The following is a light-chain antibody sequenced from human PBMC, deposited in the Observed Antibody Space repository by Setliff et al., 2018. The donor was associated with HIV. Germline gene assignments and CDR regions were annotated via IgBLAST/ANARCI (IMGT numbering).Light chain of an antibody. CDR1: SSDIGSSNF. Sequence: QSALTQPASVSVSPGQSITISCTGTSSDIGSSNFVSWYQQHPGKAPKVMIYNVDKRPSGVSNRFSGSKSGNTASLTISGLQTEDEADYYCSSYSINNLYVFATGTGHRP. CDR2: NVD. CDR3: SSYSINNLYV. J-gene: IGLJ1*01. V-gene: IGLV2-14*03.